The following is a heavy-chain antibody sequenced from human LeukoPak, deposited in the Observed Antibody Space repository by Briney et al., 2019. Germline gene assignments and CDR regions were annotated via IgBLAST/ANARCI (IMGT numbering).Heavy chain of an antibody. Sequence: PGGSLRLSCTVSGFTVSSNSMSWVRQAPGKGLEWVSFIYSGSTHYSDSVKGRFTISRDNSKNTLYLQMNSLRAEDTAVYYCARSGSYYARLIKSGPYWYFDLWGRGTLVTVSS. CDR1: GFTVSSNS. CDR3: ARSGSYYARLIKSGPYWYFDL. V-gene: IGHV3-53*01. CDR2: IYSGST. D-gene: IGHD1-26*01. J-gene: IGHJ2*01.